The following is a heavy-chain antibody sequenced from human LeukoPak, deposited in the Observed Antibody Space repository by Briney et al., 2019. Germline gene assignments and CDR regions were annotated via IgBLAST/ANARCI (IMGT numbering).Heavy chain of an antibody. CDR1: DDSVSTNSHY. D-gene: IGHD5-24*01. J-gene: IGHJ4*02. CDR3: TRGGHVYKLGNF. Sequence: TLTLPCTVSDDSVSTNSHYWSSIRQPPGKGLEWVGTLHFSRTPYYSPSLNSRVSISVDTSKTQFSLMLKSVTATDTAVYYCTRGGHVYKLGNFWGQGTLVTVSS. CDR2: LHFSRTP. V-gene: IGHV4-39*01.